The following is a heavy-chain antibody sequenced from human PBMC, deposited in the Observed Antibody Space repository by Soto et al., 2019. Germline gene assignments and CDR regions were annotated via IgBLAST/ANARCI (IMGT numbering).Heavy chain of an antibody. D-gene: IGHD6-19*01. J-gene: IGHJ4*02. CDR3: ARDGGKSSGWYGPDFDY. CDR2: IYHSGST. Sequence: SDTLSLTCAVSGYSISSGYYWGWIRQPPGKGLEWIGSIYHSGSTYYNPSLKSRVTISVDTSKNQFSLKLSSVTAADTAVYYCARDGGKSSGWYGPDFDYLGQGTLVT. V-gene: IGHV4-38-2*02. CDR1: GYSISSGYY.